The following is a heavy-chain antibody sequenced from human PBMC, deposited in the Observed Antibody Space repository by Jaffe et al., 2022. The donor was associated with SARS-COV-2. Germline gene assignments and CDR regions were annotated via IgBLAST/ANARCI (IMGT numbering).Heavy chain of an antibody. Sequence: QLQLQESGPGLVKPSETLSLTCTVSGGSISSSNYYWGWIRQPPGKGLEWIGNIYYSGNTYYNPSLKSRVTISVDTSKNQFSLKLSSVTAADTAVFYCASDPVFAFDIWGHGTMVTVSS. J-gene: IGHJ3*02. CDR2: IYYSGNT. V-gene: IGHV4-39*01. CDR1: GGSISSSNYY. CDR3: ASDPVFAFDI.